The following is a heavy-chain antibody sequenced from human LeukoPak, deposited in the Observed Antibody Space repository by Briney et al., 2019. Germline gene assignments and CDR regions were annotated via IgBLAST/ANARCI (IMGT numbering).Heavy chain of an antibody. V-gene: IGHV3-23*01. CDR3: AKRGFGIRVILVGFHKEAFYFDS. J-gene: IGHJ4*02. CDR2: ISGSGGGT. D-gene: IGHD3-22*01. CDR1: GISLSNYG. Sequence: HTGGSLRLSCAVSGISLSNYGMSWVRQAPGKGLEWVAGISGSGGGTNYADSVKGRFTISRDNPKNTLYLQMNRLRAEDTAVYFCAKRGFGIRVILVGFHKEAFYFDSWGQGALVTVSP.